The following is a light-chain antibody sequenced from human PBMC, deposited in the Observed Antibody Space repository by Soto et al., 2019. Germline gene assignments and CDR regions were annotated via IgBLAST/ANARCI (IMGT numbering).Light chain of an antibody. V-gene: IGKV3-20*01. J-gene: IGKJ4*01. Sequence: EVVLTQSPGTLSLSPGESTTLSCRASQSVSSNYLAWYQQKPGQAPRLLIYGVSTRATGIPDRFSGSGSGTGFSPTISRLEPEDFALYYCQQYFTSPLTFGGGTKVAIK. CDR3: QQYFTSPLT. CDR2: GVS. CDR1: QSVSSNY.